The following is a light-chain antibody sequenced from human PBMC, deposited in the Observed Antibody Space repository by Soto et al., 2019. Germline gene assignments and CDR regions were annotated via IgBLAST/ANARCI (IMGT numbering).Light chain of an antibody. J-gene: IGLJ2*01. V-gene: IGLV2-14*01. CDR3: SSYTSSSTVV. Sequence: QSVLTQPASVSGSPGQSITISCTGTSSDVGGYNYVSWYQQHPGKAPKLMIYEVSNRPSGVSNRLSGSKSGNTASLTISGLQAEDEADYYCSSYTSSSTVVFGGGTKLTVL. CDR2: EVS. CDR1: SSDVGGYNY.